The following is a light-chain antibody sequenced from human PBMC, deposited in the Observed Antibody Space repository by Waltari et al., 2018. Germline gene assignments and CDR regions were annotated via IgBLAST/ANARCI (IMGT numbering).Light chain of an antibody. J-gene: IGKJ1*01. CDR1: QGVNTW. V-gene: IGKV1-12*01. CDR2: TTS. CDR3: QQANSSPLT. Sequence: DIQMTQSPSSVSASVGDGVTITCRASQGVNTWLAWYQQKPGKAPKLLIYTTSTLQTGVPSRFSGSGSGTDFTLTISSLQPEDFATYYCQQANSSPLTFGQGTKVEV.